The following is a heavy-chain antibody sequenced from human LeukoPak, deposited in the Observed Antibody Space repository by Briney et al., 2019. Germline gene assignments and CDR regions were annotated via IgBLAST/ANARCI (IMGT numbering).Heavy chain of an antibody. CDR3: AGRAQTTGYSFDY. J-gene: IGHJ4*02. CDR1: IGSFTSYY. Sequence: SGTLSLTCSVSIGSFTSYYWSWFRQPVGKTLEWIGQIHVDGTTDYNPSLKSRVAMSIDTSNNQFSLHLTSVTAADTSVYFCAGRAQTTGYSFDYWGQGALVAVSS. D-gene: IGHD2-15*01. V-gene: IGHV4-4*07. CDR2: IHVDGTT.